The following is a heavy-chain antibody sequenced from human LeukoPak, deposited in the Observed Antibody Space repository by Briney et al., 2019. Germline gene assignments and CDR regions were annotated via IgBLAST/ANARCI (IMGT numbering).Heavy chain of an antibody. Sequence: ASVKVSCKASGYTFTSYDINWVRQATGQGLEWMGWMDPNSGNTGYAQKFQGRVTITADKSTSTAYMELSSLRSEDTAVYYCARGGATNYFDYWGQGTLVTVSS. D-gene: IGHD3-10*01. CDR3: ARGGATNYFDY. CDR1: GYTFTSYD. J-gene: IGHJ4*02. V-gene: IGHV1-8*01. CDR2: MDPNSGNT.